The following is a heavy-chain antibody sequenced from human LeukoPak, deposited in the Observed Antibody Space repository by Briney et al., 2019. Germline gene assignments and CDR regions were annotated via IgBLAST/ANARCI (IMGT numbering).Heavy chain of an antibody. CDR1: GFSFSIYE. Sequence: GGSLRLSCEASGFSFSIYEMNWVRQAPGKGPEWVSYISGSGDTRYYADSVKGRFTVSRDNARNSLFLQMNSLRAEDTAVYYCARDLVVVTGISDYWGQGTLVTVSS. CDR2: ISGSGDTR. D-gene: IGHD2-21*02. V-gene: IGHV3-48*03. CDR3: ARDLVVVTGISDY. J-gene: IGHJ4*02.